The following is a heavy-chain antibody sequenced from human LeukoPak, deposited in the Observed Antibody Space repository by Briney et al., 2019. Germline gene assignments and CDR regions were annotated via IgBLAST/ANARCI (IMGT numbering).Heavy chain of an antibody. CDR2: INPNSGGT. V-gene: IGHV1-2*02. J-gene: IGHJ4*02. D-gene: IGHD4-17*01. CDR3: ARGGIRAHSDYGNYFDY. CDR1: GYTFTGYY. Sequence: ASVKVSCKASGYTFTGYYMHWVRQAPGQGLEWMGWINPNSGGTNYAQKFQGRVIMTRDTSLSTAYMELRRLRSDDTAVYYCARGGIRAHSDYGNYFDYWGQGTLVTVSS.